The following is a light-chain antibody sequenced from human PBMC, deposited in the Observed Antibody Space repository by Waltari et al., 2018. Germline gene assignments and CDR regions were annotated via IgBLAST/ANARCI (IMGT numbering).Light chain of an antibody. CDR2: PNH. V-gene: IGLV1-40*01. Sequence: QSVLTQPPSVSGAPRQRVTISCTWRSPNTGAGFDVHWYQQLPDAAPTPLISPNHHRPSGVPARFSGSKSDTSASLAITGLQAEDEADYYCQSYDSSLTDFVFGSGTRVSV. CDR1: SPNTGAGFD. J-gene: IGLJ1*01. CDR3: QSYDSSLTDFV.